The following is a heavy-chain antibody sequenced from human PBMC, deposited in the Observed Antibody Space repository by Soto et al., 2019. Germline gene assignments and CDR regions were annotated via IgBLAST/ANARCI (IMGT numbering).Heavy chain of an antibody. CDR2: IYYSGST. V-gene: IGHV4-30-4*08. CDR3: ARGSTIFGVVIPNYYYYGMDV. Sequence: SETLSLTCIVSDGSISGYFWSWIRQPPGKGLEWIGYIYYSGSTYYNPSLKSRVTISVDTSKNQFSLKLSSVTAADTAVYYCARGSTIFGVVIPNYYYYGMDVWGQGTTVTVSS. D-gene: IGHD3-3*01. J-gene: IGHJ6*02. CDR1: DGSISGYF.